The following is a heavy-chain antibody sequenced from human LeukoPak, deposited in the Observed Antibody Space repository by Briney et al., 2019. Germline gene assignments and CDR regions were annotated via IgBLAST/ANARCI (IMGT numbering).Heavy chain of an antibody. V-gene: IGHV3-48*01. CDR2: ISSSSSTI. J-gene: IGHJ4*02. Sequence: GGSLRLSCAASGFTFSSYSMNWVRQAPGKGLEWVSYISSSSSTIYYADSVKGRFTISRDNAKNSLYLQMNSLRAEDTAVYYCARGNGIFGVVIYFDYWGQGTLVTVSS. CDR1: GFTFSSYS. D-gene: IGHD3-3*01. CDR3: ARGNGIFGVVIYFDY.